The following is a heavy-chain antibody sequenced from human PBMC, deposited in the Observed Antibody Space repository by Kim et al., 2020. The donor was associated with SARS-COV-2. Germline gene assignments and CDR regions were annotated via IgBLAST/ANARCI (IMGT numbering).Heavy chain of an antibody. CDR3: AREDSSGYYPL. Sequence: GGSLRLSCAASGFTFSSYSMNWVRQAPGKGLEWVSSISSSSSYIYYADSVKGRFTISRDNAKNSLYLQMNSLRAEDTAVYYCAREDSSGYYPLWGQGTLVTVSS. CDR1: GFTFSSYS. D-gene: IGHD3-22*01. V-gene: IGHV3-21*01. J-gene: IGHJ4*02. CDR2: ISSSSSYI.